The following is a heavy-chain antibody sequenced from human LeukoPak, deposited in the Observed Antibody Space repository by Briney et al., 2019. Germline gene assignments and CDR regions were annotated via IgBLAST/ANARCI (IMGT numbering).Heavy chain of an antibody. D-gene: IGHD4-17*01. Sequence: SETLSLTCTVSGDSISSYYWSWIRQPTGKGLEWIGRVYTSGSTNYNPSLRSRVTMSGDTPKNQFSLKLSSVTAADTAVYYCARDLYGESTDYWGQGTLITVSS. CDR1: GDSISSYY. CDR3: ARDLYGESTDY. J-gene: IGHJ4*02. V-gene: IGHV4-4*07. CDR2: VYTSGST.